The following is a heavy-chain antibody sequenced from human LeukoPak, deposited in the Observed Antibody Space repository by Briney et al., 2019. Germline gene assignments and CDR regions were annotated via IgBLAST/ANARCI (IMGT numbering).Heavy chain of an antibody. CDR1: GGSISSYY. V-gene: IGHV4-59*12. D-gene: IGHD2-15*01. Sequence: SETLSLTCTVSGGSISSYYWSWIRQPPGKGLEWIGYIYYSGSTNYNPSLKSRVTISVDRSKNQFSLKLSSVTAADTAVYYCAEGLYCSGGSCYSPYWGQGTLVTVSS. CDR2: IYYSGST. J-gene: IGHJ4*02. CDR3: AEGLYCSGGSCYSPY.